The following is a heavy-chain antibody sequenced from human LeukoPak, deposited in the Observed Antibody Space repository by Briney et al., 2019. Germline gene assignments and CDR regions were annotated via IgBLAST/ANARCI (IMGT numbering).Heavy chain of an antibody. CDR3: AKDFITVAENDAFDI. V-gene: IGHV3-23*01. CDR2: ISSASYNT. D-gene: IGHD6-19*01. CDR1: GFNFGTYA. Sequence: GGSLRLSCAASGFNFGTYAMNWVPRAQGKGLEWVSAISSASYNTYYADSVKGRFTISRDNSRNTLYLQMSSLRAEDTAAYYCAKDFITVAENDAFDIWGQGTMVTVSS. J-gene: IGHJ3*02.